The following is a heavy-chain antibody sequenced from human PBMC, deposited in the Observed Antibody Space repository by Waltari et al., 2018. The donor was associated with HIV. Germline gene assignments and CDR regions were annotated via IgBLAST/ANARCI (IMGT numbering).Heavy chain of an antibody. CDR2: INYDGSNK. J-gene: IGHJ4*02. Sequence: ESGGGVVQPGKSLRLSCATSGFTFGSYGIHWVRQAPGKGLEWVAVINYDGSNKFYAESVKGRFLISRDNSKNTLFLQMNSLRDEDTGLYYCARDKAPYSSSSAVDYWGQGTLVTVS. CDR1: GFTFGSYG. D-gene: IGHD6-6*01. CDR3: ARDKAPYSSSSAVDY. V-gene: IGHV3-33*01.